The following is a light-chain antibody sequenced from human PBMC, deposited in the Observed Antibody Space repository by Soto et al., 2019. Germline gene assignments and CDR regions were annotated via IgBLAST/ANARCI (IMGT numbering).Light chain of an antibody. J-gene: IGKJ2*01. CDR2: AAS. CDR3: QESYRTPRT. CDR1: QTINAY. V-gene: IGKV1-39*01. Sequence: DIQMTQSPSSLSASVGDRVTITCRASQTINAYLNWYQQKPGKAPKLLIYAASSLQSGVPSRFSGSGSGTDFTLTISSLQPEGFATYYCQESYRTPRTFGQGTRLEI.